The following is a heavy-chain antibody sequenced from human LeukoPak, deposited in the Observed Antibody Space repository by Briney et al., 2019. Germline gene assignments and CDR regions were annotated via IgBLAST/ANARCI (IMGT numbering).Heavy chain of an antibody. Sequence: GGSLRLSCAASGFTFSSYGMHWVRQAPVKGLEWVAFIRYDGSNKYYADSVKGRFTISRDNSKNTLYLQMNSLRPEDTAVYYCAKGNYYDSSAYNYFDYWGQGTLVTVSS. D-gene: IGHD3-22*01. V-gene: IGHV3-30*02. J-gene: IGHJ4*02. CDR2: IRYDGSNK. CDR1: GFTFSSYG. CDR3: AKGNYYDSSAYNYFDY.